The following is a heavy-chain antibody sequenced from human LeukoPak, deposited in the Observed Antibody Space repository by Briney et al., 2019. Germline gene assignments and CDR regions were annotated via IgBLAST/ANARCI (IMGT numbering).Heavy chain of an antibody. CDR2: ISGSGSNT. J-gene: IGHJ6*02. D-gene: IGHD3-22*01. V-gene: IGHV3-23*01. CDR1: GFTFSSYA. CDR3: AKESAGDYYDSSAPFGMDV. Sequence: GGSLRLSCAASGFTFSSYAMSWVRQAPGKGLEWVSAISGSGSNTYYADSVKGRFTISRDNSKNTLSLQMSSLRAEDTAVYYCAKESAGDYYDSSAPFGMDVWGQGTTVTVSS.